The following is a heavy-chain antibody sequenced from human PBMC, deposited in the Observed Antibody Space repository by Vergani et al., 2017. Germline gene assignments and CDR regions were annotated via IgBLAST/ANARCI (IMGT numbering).Heavy chain of an antibody. CDR2: IYYSGRT. J-gene: IGHJ4*02. CDR3: ARSVNGDYFDY. D-gene: IGHD5/OR15-5a*01. CDR1: GGSISSSSYY. Sequence: QLQLQESGPGLVKPSETLSLTCTVSGGSISSSSYYWGWIRQPPGKGLEWIGSIYYSGRTYYNPSLQSRVTISVATSKKQFSLKLGSVTAADTAVYYCARSVNGDYFDYWGQGSLVTVSS. V-gene: IGHV4-39*01.